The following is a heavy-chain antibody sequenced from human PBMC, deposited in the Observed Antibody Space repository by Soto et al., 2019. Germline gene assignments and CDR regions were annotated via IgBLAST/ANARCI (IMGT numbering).Heavy chain of an antibody. CDR3: ARDVYSSSRYFDY. J-gene: IGHJ4*02. CDR2: IRSSSSYI. V-gene: IGHV3-21*01. CDR1: GFTFSSYS. D-gene: IGHD6-6*01. Sequence: EVQLVESGGGLVKPGGSLRLSCAASGFTFSSYSMNWVRPAPGKGLEWVSSIRSSSSYIYYADSVKGRFHISRDNAKNSLYLKMNSLRGEDTAVYYCARDVYSSSRYFDYWGQGTLVTVSS.